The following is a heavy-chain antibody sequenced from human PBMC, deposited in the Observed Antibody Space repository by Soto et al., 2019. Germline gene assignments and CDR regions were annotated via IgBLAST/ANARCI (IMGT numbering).Heavy chain of an antibody. J-gene: IGHJ6*02. V-gene: IGHV4-34*01. Sequence: QVQLQQWGAGLLKPSETLSLTCAVYGGSFSGYYWSWIRQPPGKGLEWIGEINHSGSTNYNPSLKSRVTISVDTSKNQFSLKLSSVTAADTAVYYCARDHIVVVTAIRSAYYYYYGMDVWGQGTMVTVSS. CDR3: ARDHIVVVTAIRSAYYYYYGMDV. CDR2: INHSGST. D-gene: IGHD2-21*02. CDR1: GGSFSGYY.